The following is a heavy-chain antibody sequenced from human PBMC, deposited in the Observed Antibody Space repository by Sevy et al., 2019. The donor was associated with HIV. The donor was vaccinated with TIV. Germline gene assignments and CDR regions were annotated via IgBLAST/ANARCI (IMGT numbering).Heavy chain of an antibody. J-gene: IGHJ4*02. D-gene: IGHD2-15*01. V-gene: IGHV1-18*04. CDR1: GYTFTNYG. CDR3: AKDRGYCSVGNCYSDS. CDR2: ISAYNGNT. Sequence: ASVKVSCKASGYTFTNYGISWVRQAPGQGLEWMGWISAYNGNTNYAQSLQGRVTMTTDTSTNTAYMELSSLRTDDTAVYFGAKDRGYCSVGNCYSDSWGQETLVTVSS.